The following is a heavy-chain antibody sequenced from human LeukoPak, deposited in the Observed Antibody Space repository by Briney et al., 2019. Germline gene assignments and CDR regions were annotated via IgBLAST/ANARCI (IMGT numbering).Heavy chain of an antibody. J-gene: IGHJ3*02. CDR2: ISGDGGST. CDR3: ARDCGGGSCYGPYDAFDI. V-gene: IGHV3-43*02. CDR1: GFTFNDYA. D-gene: IGHD2-15*01. Sequence: GGSLRLSCAVSGFTFNDYAMNWIRQAPGKGLEWVSFISGDGGSTYYADSVKGRFTISRDNAKNSLYLQMNSLRAEDTAVYYCARDCGGGSCYGPYDAFDIWGQGTMVTVSS.